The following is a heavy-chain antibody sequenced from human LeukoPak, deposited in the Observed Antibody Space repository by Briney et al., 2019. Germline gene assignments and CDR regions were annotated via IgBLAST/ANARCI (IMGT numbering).Heavy chain of an antibody. J-gene: IGHJ4*02. V-gene: IGHV3-30*04. D-gene: IGHD5-12*01. CDR3: AGGPSGYHNT. CDR2: LSYDGDNK. CDR1: GFSFSNYA. Sequence: GRSLRLSCAASGFSFSNYAMHWVRQAPGKGLDWVALLSYDGDNKYYADSVKGRFTISRDNSKNTLYLQMNSLRAEDTAVYYCAGGPSGYHNTGGQGTLVTVSS.